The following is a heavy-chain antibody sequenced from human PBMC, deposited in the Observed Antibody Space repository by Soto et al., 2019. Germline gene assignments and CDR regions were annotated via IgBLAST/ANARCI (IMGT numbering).Heavy chain of an antibody. Sequence: GGSLRLSCAASGFTFSSYSMNWVRQAPGKGLEWVSSISSSSSYIYYADSVKGRFTISRDNAKNSLYLQMNSLRAEDTAVYYCAREHEYSSSRPGLYYYYMDVWGKGTTVTVSS. D-gene: IGHD6-13*01. CDR1: GFTFSSYS. CDR3: AREHEYSSSRPGLYYYYMDV. J-gene: IGHJ6*03. CDR2: ISSSSSYI. V-gene: IGHV3-21*01.